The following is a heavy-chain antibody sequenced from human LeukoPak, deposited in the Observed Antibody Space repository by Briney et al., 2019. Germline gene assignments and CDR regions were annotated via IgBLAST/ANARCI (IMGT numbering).Heavy chain of an antibody. CDR3: ARDCFEVGGDCYPDAFDI. V-gene: IGHV3-30*04. CDR2: ISYDGSNK. D-gene: IGHD2-21*02. Sequence: GGSLRLSCAASGFIFSNYALHWVRQAPGKGLEWVAVISYDGSNKYYADSVKGRFTISRDKSKNTLYLQMNSLRAEDTAVYYCARDCFEVGGDCYPDAFDIWGQGTMVTVSS. CDR1: GFIFSNYA. J-gene: IGHJ3*02.